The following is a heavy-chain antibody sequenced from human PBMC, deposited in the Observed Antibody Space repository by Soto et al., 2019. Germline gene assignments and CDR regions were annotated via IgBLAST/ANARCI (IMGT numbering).Heavy chain of an antibody. D-gene: IGHD3-10*01. Sequence: GEALKIPCKGSGYSFTSYWIGWVRQMPGKGLECMGIIYPGDSDTRYSPSFQGQVTISADKSISTAYLQWSSLKASDTAMYYCARAMIRGKNYYGMDVWGEGTTVTVS. CDR2: IYPGDSDT. J-gene: IGHJ6*02. CDR1: GYSFTSYW. V-gene: IGHV5-51*01. CDR3: ARAMIRGKNYYGMDV.